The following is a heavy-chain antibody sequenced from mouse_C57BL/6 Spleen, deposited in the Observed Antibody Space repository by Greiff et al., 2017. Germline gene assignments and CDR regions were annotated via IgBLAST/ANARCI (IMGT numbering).Heavy chain of an antibody. CDR3: ARDYGSSYAKDY. CDR1: GYSFTGYY. Sequence: VQLQQSGPELVKPGASVKISCKASGYSFTGYYMNWVKQSPEKSLEWIGEINPSTGGTTYNQKFKAKATLTVDKSSSTAYMQLKSLTSEDSAVYYCARDYGSSYAKDYWGQGTSVTVSS. D-gene: IGHD1-1*01. V-gene: IGHV1-42*01. CDR2: INPSTGGT. J-gene: IGHJ4*01.